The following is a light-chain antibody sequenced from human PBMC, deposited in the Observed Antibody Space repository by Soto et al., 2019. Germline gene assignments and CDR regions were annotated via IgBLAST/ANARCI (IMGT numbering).Light chain of an antibody. V-gene: IGKV3-15*01. J-gene: IGKJ4*01. CDR2: DAS. CDR1: QSISRS. CDR3: QQYSDYSAHGLS. Sequence: EIVLTQSPAILAVSPGERATLSCRASQSISRSLAWYQQKPGQAPRLLISDASTRATGIPARFSGSGSGTEFTLNITSVQPDDFATYYCQQYSDYSAHGLSFGGGTRWIS.